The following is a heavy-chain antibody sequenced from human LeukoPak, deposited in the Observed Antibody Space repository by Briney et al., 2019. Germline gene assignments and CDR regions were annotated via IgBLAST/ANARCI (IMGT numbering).Heavy chain of an antibody. CDR1: GFTFSSYS. Sequence: GGSLRLSCAASGFTFSSYSMNWVRQAPGKGLEWVSSISSSSSYIYYADSVEGRFTISRDNAKNSLYLQMNSLRAEDTAVYYCARDNAPLAWDYWGQGTLVTVSS. J-gene: IGHJ4*02. V-gene: IGHV3-21*01. D-gene: IGHD2-2*01. CDR3: ARDNAPLAWDY. CDR2: ISSSSSYI.